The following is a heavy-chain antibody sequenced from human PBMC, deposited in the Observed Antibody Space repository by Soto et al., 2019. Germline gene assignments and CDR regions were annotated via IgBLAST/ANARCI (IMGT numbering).Heavy chain of an antibody. CDR2: ISAYNGNT. Sequence: VKVSCKASGYTFTSYGISWVRQAPGQGLEWMGWISAYNGNTNYAQKLQGRVTMTTDTSTSTAYMELRSLRSDDTAVYYCARYLTPLYSSSWCSDYWGQGTLVTVSS. J-gene: IGHJ4*02. D-gene: IGHD6-13*01. V-gene: IGHV1-18*01. CDR1: GYTFTSYG. CDR3: ARYLTPLYSSSWCSDY.